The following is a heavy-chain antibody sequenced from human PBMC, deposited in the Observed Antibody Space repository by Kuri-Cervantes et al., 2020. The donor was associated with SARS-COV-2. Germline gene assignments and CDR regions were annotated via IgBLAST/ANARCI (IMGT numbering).Heavy chain of an antibody. J-gene: IGHJ4*02. Sequence: GGSLRLSCAASGFTFTTYAMTWVRQAPGMGLEWVSDITGSGGATRYADSVKGRFTISRDNAKNTVYLQMNSLRAEDTAVYYCARGFALIEAGSVSFDYWGQGTQVTVSS. CDR2: ITGSGGAT. D-gene: IGHD3-10*01. CDR3: ARGFALIEAGSVSFDY. V-gene: IGHV3-23*01. CDR1: GFTFTTYA.